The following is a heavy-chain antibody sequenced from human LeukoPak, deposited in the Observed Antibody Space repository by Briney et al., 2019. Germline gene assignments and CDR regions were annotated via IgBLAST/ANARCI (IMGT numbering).Heavy chain of an antibody. V-gene: IGHV1-69*05. CDR1: GGTFSSYA. CDR2: IIPIFGTA. Sequence: ASVKVSCKASGGTFSSYAISWVRQAPGQGLEWMGRIIPIFGTANYAQKFQGRVTITTDESTSTAYMELSSLRSEDTAVYYCARDLYYYDSSGYYSEYFDYWGQGTLGTVSS. J-gene: IGHJ4*02. CDR3: ARDLYYYDSSGYYSEYFDY. D-gene: IGHD3-22*01.